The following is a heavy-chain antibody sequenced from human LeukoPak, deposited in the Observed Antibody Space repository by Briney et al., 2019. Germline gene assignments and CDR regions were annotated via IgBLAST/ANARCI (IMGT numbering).Heavy chain of an antibody. V-gene: IGHV3-74*01. J-gene: IGHJ4*02. CDR3: AREQKAYYGSGSSTFDH. Sequence: GGSLRLSCAASGFTFSSYWMQWVRQAPGKGLVWVSRINSDGSSASYADSVKGRFTISRDNAKNTLFLQMNSLRAEDTAVYYCAREQKAYYGSGSSTFDHWGQGTLVTVSS. CDR2: INSDGSSA. D-gene: IGHD3-10*01. CDR1: GFTFSSYW.